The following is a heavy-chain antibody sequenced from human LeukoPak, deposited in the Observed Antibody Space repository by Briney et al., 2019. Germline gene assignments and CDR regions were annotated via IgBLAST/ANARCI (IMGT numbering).Heavy chain of an antibody. CDR2: IYTSGST. V-gene: IGHV4-61*02. D-gene: IGHD2-15*01. CDR1: GGSISSGSYY. J-gene: IGHJ5*02. CDR3: ARGPGRLGYCSGGSCQGYWFDP. Sequence: PSQTLSLTCTVSGGSISSGSYYWSWIRQPAGKGLEWIGRIYTSGSTNYNPSLKSRVTISVDTSKDQFSLKLSSVIAADTAVYYCARGPGRLGYCSGGSCQGYWFDPWGQGTLVTVSS.